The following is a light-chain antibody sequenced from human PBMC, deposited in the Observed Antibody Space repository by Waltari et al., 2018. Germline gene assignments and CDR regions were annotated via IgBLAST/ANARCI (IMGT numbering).Light chain of an antibody. Sequence: QAVVTQEPSLTVSPGGPVTLTCGSGTGPVTSGHYAFWFQQKAGQAPRALIYDTSNRSSRDPARSSGSLHGGKAALTLSGAQPEDEAEYHCLLSYILARLWVFGGGTRLTV. J-gene: IGLJ3*02. V-gene: IGLV7-46*01. CDR2: DTS. CDR1: TGPVTSGHY. CDR3: LLSYILARLWV.